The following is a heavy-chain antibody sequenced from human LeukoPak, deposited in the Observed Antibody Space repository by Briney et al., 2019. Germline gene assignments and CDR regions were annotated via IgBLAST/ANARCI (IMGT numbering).Heavy chain of an antibody. J-gene: IGHJ5*02. V-gene: IGHV3-23*01. CDR1: GFTFSSYA. CDR2: ISGSGGRT. D-gene: IGHD5/OR15-5a*01. CDR3: ARHVGLDNWFDP. Sequence: GGSLRLSCAASGFTFSSYAMSWVRRAPGKGLKWVSGISGSGGRTYYADSVKGRFTISRDNSKNTLYLQMNSLRAEDTAVYYCARHVGLDNWFDPWGQGTLVTVSS.